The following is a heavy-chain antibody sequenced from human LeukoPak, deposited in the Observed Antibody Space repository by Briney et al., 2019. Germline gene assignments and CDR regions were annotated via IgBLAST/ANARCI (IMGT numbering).Heavy chain of an antibody. CDR1: GFTFSSYS. Sequence: PGGSLRLSCAASGFTFSSYSMNWVRQAPGKGLEWVSSISSSSSYIYYADSVKGRFTISRDNAENSLYLQMNSLRAEDTAVYYCARGRRIAAAGLYYFDYWGQGTLVTVSS. D-gene: IGHD6-13*01. CDR3: ARGRRIAAAGLYYFDY. J-gene: IGHJ4*02. V-gene: IGHV3-21*01. CDR2: ISSSSSYI.